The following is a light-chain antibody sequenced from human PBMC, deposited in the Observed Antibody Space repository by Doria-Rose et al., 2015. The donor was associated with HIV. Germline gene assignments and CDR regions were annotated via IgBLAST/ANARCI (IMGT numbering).Light chain of an antibody. V-gene: IGKV4-1*01. Sequence: DIRMTQSPESLGMSLGERATLNCKSNQSLLYTSKNYLAWYQQKPGQHPKLLIYWASTRQSGVTARFSGSGSGTDFTLTISSLEAEDVAVYYCQQYYDTPSFGPGTTVDIK. CDR3: QQYYDTPS. CDR1: QSLLYTSKNY. J-gene: IGKJ3*01. CDR2: WAS.